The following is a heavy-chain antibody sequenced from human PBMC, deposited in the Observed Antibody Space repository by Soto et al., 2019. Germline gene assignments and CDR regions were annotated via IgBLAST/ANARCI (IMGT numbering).Heavy chain of an antibody. D-gene: IGHD3-22*01. CDR1: GFTFSNAW. Sequence: GGSLRLSCAASGFTFSNAWMSWVRQAPGKGLEWVGRIKSKTDGGTTDYAAPVKGRFTISRDDSTNTLYLQMNSLKTEDTAVYYCTTDEITMIVVYPVVYGMDVWGQGTTVTVAS. CDR3: TTDEITMIVVYPVVYGMDV. J-gene: IGHJ6*02. CDR2: IKSKTDGGTT. V-gene: IGHV3-15*01.